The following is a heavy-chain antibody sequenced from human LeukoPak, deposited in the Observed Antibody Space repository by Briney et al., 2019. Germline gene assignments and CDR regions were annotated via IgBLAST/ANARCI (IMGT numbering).Heavy chain of an antibody. J-gene: IGHJ5*02. D-gene: IGHD2-2*01. CDR3: AREAGSSWFDP. V-gene: IGHV3-74*01. CDR1: GFTFSSYW. CDR2: INSDGSST. Sequence: GGSLRLSCAASGFTFSSYWMHWVRQAPGKRLVWVSRINSDGSSTSYADSVKGRFTISRDNAKNTLYLQMNSLRAEDTAVYYCAREAGSSWFDPWGQGTLVTVSS.